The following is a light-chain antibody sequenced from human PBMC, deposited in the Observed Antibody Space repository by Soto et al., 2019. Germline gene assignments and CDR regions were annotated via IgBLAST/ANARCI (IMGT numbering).Light chain of an antibody. Sequence: EIALTQSPGTLSLSPGEGATLSCRASQSISSNYLAWYQQKFGQAPRLLIYDASSRATGIPDRFSGSGSGADFTLTISRLEPEDFAVYYCQQYGTSPRTFGQGTKLEIK. CDR2: DAS. CDR1: QSISSNY. V-gene: IGKV3-20*01. CDR3: QQYGTSPRT. J-gene: IGKJ2*01.